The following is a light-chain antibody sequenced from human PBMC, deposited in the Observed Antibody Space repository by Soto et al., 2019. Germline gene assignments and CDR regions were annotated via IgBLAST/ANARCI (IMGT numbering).Light chain of an antibody. V-gene: IGKV3-11*01. CDR1: QSVGSY. CDR2: DTS. J-gene: IGKJ5*01. CDR3: QQYVGLPIT. Sequence: EIVLTHSPATLSLSPGERATLSCRASQSVGSYLAWFQQTPGQAPRLLIYDTSNRATGIPARFSGSGSGTDFTLTISSLETEDFAVYYCQQYVGLPITFGQGTRLEI.